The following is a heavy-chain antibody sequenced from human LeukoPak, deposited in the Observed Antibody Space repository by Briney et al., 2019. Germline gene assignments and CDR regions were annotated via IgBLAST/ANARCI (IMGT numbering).Heavy chain of an antibody. J-gene: IGHJ3*02. V-gene: IGHV3-30-3*01. CDR3: AKADRRYSSGHDAFDI. CDR1: GFTFSSYA. CDR2: ISYDGSNK. D-gene: IGHD6-19*01. Sequence: GGSLRLSCAASGFTFSSYAMHWVRQAPGKGLEWVAVISYDGSNKYYADPVKGRFTISRDNSKNTLYLQMNSLRAEDTAVYYCAKADRRYSSGHDAFDIWGQGTMVTVSS.